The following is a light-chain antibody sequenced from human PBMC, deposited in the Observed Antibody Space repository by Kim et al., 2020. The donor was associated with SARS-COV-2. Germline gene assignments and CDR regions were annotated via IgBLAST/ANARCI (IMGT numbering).Light chain of an antibody. J-gene: IGLJ3*02. CDR2: LNSDGSH. V-gene: IGLV4-69*01. Sequence: VKLTCTLSSGHSSYAIAWHQQQPEKGPRYLMKLNSDGSHSKGDGIPDRFSGSSSGAERYLTISSLQSEDEADYYCQTWGTGIEWVFGGGTQLTVL. CDR1: SGHSSYA. CDR3: QTWGTGIEWV.